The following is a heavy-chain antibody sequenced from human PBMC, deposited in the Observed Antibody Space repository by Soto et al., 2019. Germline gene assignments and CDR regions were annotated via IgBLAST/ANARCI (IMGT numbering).Heavy chain of an antibody. CDR3: ARSDGAPRYSNFPSFDY. D-gene: IGHD4-4*01. CDR2: ISAYNGNT. J-gene: IGHJ4*02. CDR1: GYTFTSYG. Sequence: ASVKVSCKASGYTFTSYGISWVRQAPGQGLEWMGWISAYNGNTNYAQKLQGRVTMTTDTSTSTAYMELRSLRSDDTAVYYCARSDGAPRYSNFPSFDYWGQGTLVTVSS. V-gene: IGHV1-18*01.